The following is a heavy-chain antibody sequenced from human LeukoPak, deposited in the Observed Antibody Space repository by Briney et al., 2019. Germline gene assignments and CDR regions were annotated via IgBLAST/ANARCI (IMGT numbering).Heavy chain of an antibody. J-gene: IGHJ4*02. V-gene: IGHV3-30*02. CDR3: AEDQQLEPFHY. Sequence: GGSLRLSCVASGLTFSNYGMHWVRQAPGKGLEWVAFIQFDGGDIFYADSVKGRFTISRDNSKNTLFLQMNSLRTDDTAMYYCAEDQQLEPFHYWGRGALVTVSS. CDR1: GLTFSNYG. D-gene: IGHD1-1*01. CDR2: IQFDGGDI.